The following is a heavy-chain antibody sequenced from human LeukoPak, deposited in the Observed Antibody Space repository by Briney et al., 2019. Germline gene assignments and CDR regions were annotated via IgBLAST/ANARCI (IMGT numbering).Heavy chain of an antibody. CDR2: IYYSGNT. J-gene: IGHJ4*02. CDR1: GVSISSSNSY. CDR3: ATQILLCHYY. V-gene: IGHV4-39*01. D-gene: IGHD2/OR15-2a*01. Sequence: SGTLSLTCAVSGVSISSSNSYWGWIRQPPGKGLEWIGSIYYSGNTYYNASLKSQVSISTDTSKNQFSLRLTSVTAADTAVYYCATQILLCHYYWGQGTLVTVSS.